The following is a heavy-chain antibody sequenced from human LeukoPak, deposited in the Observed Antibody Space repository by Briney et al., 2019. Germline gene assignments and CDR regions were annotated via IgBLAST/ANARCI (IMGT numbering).Heavy chain of an antibody. CDR3: ARHYYGSGSYYKIIDY. V-gene: IGHV4-39*01. J-gene: IGHJ4*02. CDR1: GGSISSSSYY. CDR2: IYYSGST. Sequence: SETLSLTCTVSGGSISSSSYYWGWIRQPPGKGLEWIGSIYYSGSTYYNPSLKSRVTISVDTSKNQFSLKLSSVTAADTAAYYCARHYYGSGSYYKIIDYWGQGTLVTVSS. D-gene: IGHD3-10*01.